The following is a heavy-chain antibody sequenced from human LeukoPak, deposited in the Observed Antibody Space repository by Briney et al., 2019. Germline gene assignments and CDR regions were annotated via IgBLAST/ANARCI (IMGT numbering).Heavy chain of an antibody. J-gene: IGHJ5*02. CDR2: FSGSGSST. V-gene: IGHV3-23*01. Sequence: GGSLRLSCAASGFTLSSYAMSWVRQAPGKGLEWVSGFSGSGSSTFYADSVKGRFTISRDNSKNTLYLQMNSLRAEDTAVYYCAKGNAFDPWGQGTLVSVSS. CDR3: AKGNAFDP. CDR1: GFTLSSYA.